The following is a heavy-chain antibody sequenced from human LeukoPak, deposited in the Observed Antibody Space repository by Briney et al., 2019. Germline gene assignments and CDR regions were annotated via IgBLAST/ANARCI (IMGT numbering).Heavy chain of an antibody. J-gene: IGHJ6*03. CDR1: GFTFSSYE. D-gene: IGHD1-14*01. CDR2: ISSSSSYI. Sequence: GGSLRLSCAASGFTFSSYEMNWVRQAPGKGLEWVSYISSSSSYIYYADSVKGRFTISRDNAKNSLYLQMNSLRAEDTAVYYCARVGPWVNPDYYYYYMDVWGKGTTVTISS. V-gene: IGHV3-21*05. CDR3: ARVGPWVNPDYYYYYMDV.